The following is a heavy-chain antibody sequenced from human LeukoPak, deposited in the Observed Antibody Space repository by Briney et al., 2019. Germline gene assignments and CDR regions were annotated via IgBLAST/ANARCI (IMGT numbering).Heavy chain of an antibody. CDR1: GFTFSNYW. Sequence: GGSLRLSCAASGFTFSNYWMHWVRQAPGKGLVWVSRINSDGSGTTDSVKGRFTISRDNAKNMLYLQMNSLRAEDTAVYYCARGVGNWFDPWGPGTLVTVSS. CDR2: INSDGSGT. CDR3: ARGVGNWFDP. V-gene: IGHV3-74*01. J-gene: IGHJ5*02.